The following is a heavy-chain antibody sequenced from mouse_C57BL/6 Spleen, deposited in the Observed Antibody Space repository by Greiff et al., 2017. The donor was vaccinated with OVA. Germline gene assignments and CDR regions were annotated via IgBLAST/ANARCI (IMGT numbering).Heavy chain of an antibody. CDR1: GFTFSDYG. V-gene: IGHV5-17*01. CDR2: ISSGSSTI. D-gene: IGHD4-1*01. Sequence: EVKLVESGGGLVKPGGSLKLSCAASGFTFSDYGMHWVRQAPEKGLEWVAYISSGSSTIYYADTVKGRFTISRDNAKNTLFLQMTSLRSEDTAMYYCARELGAYFDYSGQGTTLTVSS. J-gene: IGHJ2*01. CDR3: ARELGAYFDY.